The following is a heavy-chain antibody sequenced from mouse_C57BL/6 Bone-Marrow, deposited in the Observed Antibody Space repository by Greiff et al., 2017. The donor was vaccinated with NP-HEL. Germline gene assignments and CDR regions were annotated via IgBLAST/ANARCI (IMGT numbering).Heavy chain of an antibody. CDR2: IDPENGDT. J-gene: IGHJ1*03. CDR3: TKTDCYGSSYGYFDV. Sequence: DVKLVESGAELVRPGASVKLSCTASGFNIKDDYMHWVKQRPEQGLEWIGWIDPENGDTEYASKFQGKATITADTSSNTAYLPLSSLTSVDTAVYYGTKTDCYGSSYGYFDVWGTGTPVTVSS. D-gene: IGHD1-1*01. V-gene: IGHV14-4*01. CDR1: GFNIKDDY.